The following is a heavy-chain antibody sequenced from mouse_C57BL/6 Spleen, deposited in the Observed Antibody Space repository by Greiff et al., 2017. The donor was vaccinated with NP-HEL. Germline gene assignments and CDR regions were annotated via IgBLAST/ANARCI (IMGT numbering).Heavy chain of an antibody. Sequence: EVQLQQSGAELVRPGASVKLSCTASGFNIKDDYMHWVKQRPEQGLEWIGWIDPENGDTEYASKFQGKATITADTSSNTAYLQLSSLTSEDTAVYYCTNTQLRLTWFAYWGQGTLVTVSA. CDR2: IDPENGDT. CDR1: GFNIKDDY. CDR3: TNTQLRLTWFAY. D-gene: IGHD3-2*02. V-gene: IGHV14-4*01. J-gene: IGHJ3*01.